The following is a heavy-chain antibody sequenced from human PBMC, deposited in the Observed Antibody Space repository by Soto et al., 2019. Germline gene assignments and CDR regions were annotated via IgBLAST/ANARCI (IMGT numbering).Heavy chain of an antibody. CDR3: ARGHDPFSSGYPYYYYYGMDV. Sequence: GGSLRLSCAASGFTFNTYSMNWVRQAPGKGLEWVSSISSSSSYIYYADSVKGRFAISRDNAKNSLYLQMNSLRAEDTAVYYCARGHDPFSSGYPYYYYYGMDVWGQGTKVTVSS. D-gene: IGHD3-22*01. CDR1: GFTFNTYS. V-gene: IGHV3-21*01. J-gene: IGHJ6*02. CDR2: ISSSSSYI.